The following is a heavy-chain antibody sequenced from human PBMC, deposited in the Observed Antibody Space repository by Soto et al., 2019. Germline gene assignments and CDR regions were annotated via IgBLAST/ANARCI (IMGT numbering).Heavy chain of an antibody. Sequence: QVQLQESGPGLVKPSQTLSLTCTVSGGSVSSGGGNYWSWIRQHPGKGLEWIGYIYYSGSTYYTPSLKSRVTLSIDTSKNQFSLKLSSVTAADTAVYFCARAPNSWYVYFADWGQGTLVTVSS. CDR2: IYYSGST. J-gene: IGHJ4*02. V-gene: IGHV4-31*03. D-gene: IGHD6-13*01. CDR1: GGSVSSGGGNY. CDR3: ARAPNSWYVYFAD.